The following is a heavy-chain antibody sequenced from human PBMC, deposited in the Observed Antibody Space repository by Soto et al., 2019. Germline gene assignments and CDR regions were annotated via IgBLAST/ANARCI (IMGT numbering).Heavy chain of an antibody. CDR1: GFTFSSYA. J-gene: IGHJ4*02. CDR2: ISGSGGST. V-gene: IGHV3-23*01. D-gene: IGHD3-16*01. CDR3: GKDRSAFFGTNDY. Sequence: LSCAASGFTFSSYAMSWVRQAPGKGLEWVSAISGSGGSTYYADSVKGRFTISRDNSKNTLYLQMNSLRAEDTAVYYCGKDRSAFFGTNDYRGQGTLVTVSS.